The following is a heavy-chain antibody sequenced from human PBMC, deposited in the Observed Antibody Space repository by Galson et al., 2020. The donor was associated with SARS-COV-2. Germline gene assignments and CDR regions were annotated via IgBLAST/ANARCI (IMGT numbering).Heavy chain of an antibody. D-gene: IGHD3-10*01. CDR3: VRSMALDY. V-gene: IGHV4-61*02. J-gene: IGHJ4*02. Sequence: SETLSLTCTVSGGSISSGNYYWSWIRQPAGKGLEWIGRIYTSASTNYNPSLTSRVSISLDTSRNQFSLKLSSVTAADTAIYYCVRSMALDYWGQGILVTVSS. CDR2: IYTSAST. CDR1: GGSISSGNYY.